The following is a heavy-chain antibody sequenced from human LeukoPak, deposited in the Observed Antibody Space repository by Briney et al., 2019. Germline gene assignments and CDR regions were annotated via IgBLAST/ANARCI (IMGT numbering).Heavy chain of an antibody. D-gene: IGHD4-17*01. CDR3: ATYLYGDPSLNWFDP. J-gene: IGHJ5*02. CDR2: INHSGST. Sequence: PTETLSLTCAVYGGSFSGYYWSWIRQPPGKGLEWIGEINHSGSTNYNPSLKSRVTISVDTSKNQFSLKLSSVTAADTAVYYCATYLYGDPSLNWFDPWGQGTLVTVSS. CDR1: GGSFSGYY. V-gene: IGHV4-34*01.